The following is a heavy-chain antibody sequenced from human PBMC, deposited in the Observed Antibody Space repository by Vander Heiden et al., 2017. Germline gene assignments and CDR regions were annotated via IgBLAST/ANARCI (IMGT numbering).Heavy chain of an antibody. J-gene: IGHJ5*02. V-gene: IGHV4-34*01. CDR1: GGSFSGYY. Sequence: QVQLQQWGAGLLKPPETLSLTCAVYGGSFSGYYWSWIRQPPGKGLEWIGEINHSGSTNYNPSLKSRVTISVDTSKNQFSLKLSSVTAADTAVYYCARGPSRGYCSSTSCPKGHNWFDPWGQGTLVTVSS. CDR2: INHSGST. CDR3: ARGPSRGYCSSTSCPKGHNWFDP. D-gene: IGHD2-2*01.